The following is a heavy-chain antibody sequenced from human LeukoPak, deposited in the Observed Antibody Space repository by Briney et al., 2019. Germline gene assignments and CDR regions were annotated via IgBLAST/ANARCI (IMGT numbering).Heavy chain of an antibody. CDR3: ARRDMDYYDSSGYNWFDP. D-gene: IGHD3-22*01. J-gene: IGHJ5*02. CDR1: GYSFTSYW. Sequence: GESLKISCKGSGYSFTSYWIGWVRQMPGKGLEWMGIIYPGDSDTRYSPSFQGQVTISADKSISTAYLQWSSLKASDTAMYYCARRDMDYYDSSGYNWFDPWGQGTLVTVSS. V-gene: IGHV5-51*01. CDR2: IYPGDSDT.